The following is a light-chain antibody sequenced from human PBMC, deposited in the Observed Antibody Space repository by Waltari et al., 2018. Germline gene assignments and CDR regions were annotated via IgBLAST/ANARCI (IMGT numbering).Light chain of an antibody. Sequence: QSALTQPAAVSGSPGQSVTISCTGASSDIGRYDLVSWYQQHPGNAPKLVISDVTTRPSGVSDRFSGSKSGDTASLTISGLQFEDEADYYCCSYAGNYIWVFGGGTRLTVL. CDR3: CSYAGNYIWV. J-gene: IGLJ3*02. CDR2: DVT. CDR1: SSDIGRYDL. V-gene: IGLV2-23*02.